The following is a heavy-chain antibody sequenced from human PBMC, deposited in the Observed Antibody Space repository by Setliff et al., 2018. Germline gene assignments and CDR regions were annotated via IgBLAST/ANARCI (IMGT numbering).Heavy chain of an antibody. CDR2: IIHTGSI. CDR3: ARQPYSSSQNFHI. V-gene: IGHV4-34*12. D-gene: IGHD6-13*01. J-gene: IGHJ4*02. Sequence: PSETLSLTCAVYGGSFSGYYWSWIRQPPGKRLEWIGEIIHTGSINYNPSLKSRVTISMDTSKNQFSLRVSSVTAADKGIFYCARQPYSSSQNFHIWGQGTLVTVSS. CDR1: GGSFSGYY.